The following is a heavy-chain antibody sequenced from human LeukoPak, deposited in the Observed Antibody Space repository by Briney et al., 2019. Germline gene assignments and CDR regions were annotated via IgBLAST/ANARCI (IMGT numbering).Heavy chain of an antibody. CDR1: GYTFTGYY. D-gene: IGHD2-2*01. V-gene: IGHV1-2*02. CDR3: ARAYCSSTSCPSLGAFDI. J-gene: IGHJ3*02. CDR2: INPNSGGT. Sequence: ASVKVSCKASGYTFTGYYMHWVRQAPGQGLGWMGWINPNSGGTNYAQKFQGRVTMTRDTSISTAYMELSRLRSDDTAVYYCARAYCSSTSCPSLGAFDIWGQGTMVTVSS.